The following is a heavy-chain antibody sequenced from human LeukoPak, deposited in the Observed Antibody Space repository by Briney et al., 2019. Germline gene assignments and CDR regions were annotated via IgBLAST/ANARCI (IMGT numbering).Heavy chain of an antibody. CDR1: GGSFSGYY. V-gene: IGHV4-34*01. D-gene: IGHD6-13*01. Sequence: KTSETLSLTCAVYGGSFSGYYWSWIRQPPGKGLEWIGEINHSGSTNYNPSLKSRVTISVDTSKNQFSLKLSSVTAADTAVYYCARAPVYSIAAAGTRGPRYYYYGMDVWGQGTTVTVSS. J-gene: IGHJ6*02. CDR2: INHSGST. CDR3: ARAPVYSIAAAGTRGPRYYYYGMDV.